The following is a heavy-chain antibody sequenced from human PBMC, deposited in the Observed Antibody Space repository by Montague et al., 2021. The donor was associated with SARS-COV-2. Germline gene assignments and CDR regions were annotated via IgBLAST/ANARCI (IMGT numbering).Heavy chain of an antibody. V-gene: IGHV6-1*01. J-gene: IGHJ4*02. Sequence: CAISGDSVSSNSVAWCWIRQSPSRGLEWLGRTYYRSKWYSDYAPSVRGRLTVNPDASKNEFSLELNYVTPEDTAVYYCVRYSGGFYFDFWGQGTLVTVSS. D-gene: IGHD6-19*01. CDR3: VRYSGGFYFDF. CDR2: TYYRSKWYS. CDR1: GDSVSSNSVA.